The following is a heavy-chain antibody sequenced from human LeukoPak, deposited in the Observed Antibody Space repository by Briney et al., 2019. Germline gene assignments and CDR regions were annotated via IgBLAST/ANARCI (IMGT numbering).Heavy chain of an antibody. V-gene: IGHV3-7*01. CDR1: GFAFRDYW. Sequence: GGSLRLSCAASGFAFRDYWMNWVRQAPGKGLEWVANINPGGSVILYVDSVKGRFTASRDNAENSVSLQMNSLRAEDTAVYYCAAWGLHNYWGQGTLVTVSS. J-gene: IGHJ4*02. CDR2: INPGGSVI. D-gene: IGHD7-27*01. CDR3: AAWGLHNY.